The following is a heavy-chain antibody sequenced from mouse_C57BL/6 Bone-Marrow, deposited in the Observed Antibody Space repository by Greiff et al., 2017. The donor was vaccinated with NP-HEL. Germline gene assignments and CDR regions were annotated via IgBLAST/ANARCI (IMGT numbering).Heavy chain of an antibody. CDR3: ARSGYYGSSMDY. D-gene: IGHD1-1*01. CDR1: GYTFTSYG. J-gene: IGHJ4*01. Sequence: QVHVKQSGAELMKPGASVKLSCKASGYTFTSYGISWVKQRTGQGLEWIGEIYPRSGNTYYNEKFKGKATLTADKSSSTAYMELRSLTSEDSAVYFCARSGYYGSSMDYWGQGTSVTVSS. CDR2: IYPRSGNT. V-gene: IGHV1-81*01.